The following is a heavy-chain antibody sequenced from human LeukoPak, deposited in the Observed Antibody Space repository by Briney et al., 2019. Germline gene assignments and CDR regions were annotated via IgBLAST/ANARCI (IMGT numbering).Heavy chain of an antibody. V-gene: IGHV1-18*01. Sequence: ASVKVSGKASGYTFTSYGISWVRQAPGQGLEWMGWISAYNGNTNYAQKLQGRVTMTTDTSTSTAYMELRSLRSDDTAVYYCARDITIIVVAEKWFDHWGQGTLVTVSS. J-gene: IGHJ5*02. CDR1: GYTFTSYG. D-gene: IGHD3-22*01. CDR2: ISAYNGNT. CDR3: ARDITIIVVAEKWFDH.